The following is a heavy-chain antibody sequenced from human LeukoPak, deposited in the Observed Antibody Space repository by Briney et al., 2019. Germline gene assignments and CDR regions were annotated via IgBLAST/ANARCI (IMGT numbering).Heavy chain of an antibody. J-gene: IGHJ4*02. Sequence: ASVKVSCKASGYTFTGYYMHWVRQAPGQGLEWMGWINPNSGGTNYAQKFQGRVTMTRDTSISTAYMELSRLRSDDTAVYYCARDPIWSGSQTSDDYWGQGTLVTVSS. V-gene: IGHV1-2*02. D-gene: IGHD3-3*01. CDR3: ARDPIWSGSQTSDDY. CDR2: INPNSGGT. CDR1: GYTFTGYY.